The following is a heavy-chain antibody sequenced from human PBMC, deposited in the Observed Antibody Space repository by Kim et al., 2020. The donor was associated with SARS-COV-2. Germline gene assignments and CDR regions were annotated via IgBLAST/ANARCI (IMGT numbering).Heavy chain of an antibody. CDR2: IYSGGSST. Sequence: GGSLRLSCAASGFTFSSYAMSWVRQAPGKGLEWVSVIYSGGSSTYYADSVKGRFTISRDNSKNTLYLQMNSLRAEDTAVYYGAKTTGYSSGWWAADAFDIWGQGTMVTVSS. D-gene: IGHD6-19*01. CDR3: AKTTGYSSGWWAADAFDI. J-gene: IGHJ3*02. V-gene: IGHV3-23*03. CDR1: GFTFSSYA.